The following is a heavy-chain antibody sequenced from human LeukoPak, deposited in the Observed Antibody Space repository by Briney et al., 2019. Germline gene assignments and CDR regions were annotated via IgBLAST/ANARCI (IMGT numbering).Heavy chain of an antibody. CDR2: INPSGGST. CDR3: ARDVEGTRDDDAFDI. J-gene: IGHJ3*02. Sequence: GASVKVSCKASGYTFTSYYMHWVRQAPGQGLEWMGIINPSGGSTSYAQKFQGRVTMTRDMSTSTVYMELSSLRSEDTAVYYCARDVEGTRDDDAFDIWGQGTMVTVSS. CDR1: GYTFTSYY. V-gene: IGHV1-46*01. D-gene: IGHD5-24*01.